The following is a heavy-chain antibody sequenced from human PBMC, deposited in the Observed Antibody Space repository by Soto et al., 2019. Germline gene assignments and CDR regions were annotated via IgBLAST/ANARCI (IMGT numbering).Heavy chain of an antibody. CDR3: AKDLFSVFGPALQYHYYGMDV. CDR2: ISYDGSNK. V-gene: IGHV3-30*18. CDR1: GFTFSSYG. D-gene: IGHD3-3*01. Sequence: GGSLRLSCAASGFTFSSYGMHWVRQAPGKGLEWVAVISYDGSNKYYADSVKGRFTISRDNSKNTLYLQMNSLRAEDTAVYYCAKDLFSVFGPALQYHYYGMDVWGQGTTVTVSS. J-gene: IGHJ6*02.